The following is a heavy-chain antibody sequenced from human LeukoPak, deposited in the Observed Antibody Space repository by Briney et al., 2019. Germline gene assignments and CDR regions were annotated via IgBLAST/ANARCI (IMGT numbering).Heavy chain of an antibody. V-gene: IGHV1-8*01. J-gene: IGHJ4*02. D-gene: IGHD6-19*01. Sequence: GASVKVSCKASGYTFTSYDINWVRQATGQGLEWMGWMNPNSGNTGYAQKFQGRVTMTRNTSISTAYMELTSLTSEDTAIYYCARRVAGVDCWGQGTLVTVSS. CDR2: MNPNSGNT. CDR3: ARRVAGVDC. CDR1: GYTFTSYD.